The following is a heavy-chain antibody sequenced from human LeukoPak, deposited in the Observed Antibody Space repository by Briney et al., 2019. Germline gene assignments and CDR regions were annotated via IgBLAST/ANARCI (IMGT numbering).Heavy chain of an antibody. Sequence: PGGSLRLSCAASGFTFSSYNMNWVRQAPGKGLEWVSYISSSSSTIYYADSVKGRFIISRDNAKNSLYLQMNSLRDEDTAVYYCAREYSSSSGSVSDYWGQGTLVTVSS. D-gene: IGHD6-6*01. J-gene: IGHJ4*02. CDR3: AREYSSSSGSVSDY. V-gene: IGHV3-48*02. CDR2: ISSSSSTI. CDR1: GFTFSSYN.